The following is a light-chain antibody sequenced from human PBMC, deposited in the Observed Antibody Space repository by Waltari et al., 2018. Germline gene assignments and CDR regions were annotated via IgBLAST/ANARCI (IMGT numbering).Light chain of an antibody. V-gene: IGKV3-15*01. CDR3: QQYNNWPPYT. CDR1: QSVSSN. CDR2: GAS. J-gene: IGKJ2*01. Sequence: EIVMTQSPAPLSVSPGERATLSCRASQSVSSNLAWYQQQPGQAPRRLIYGASTRATGIPARFSGSGSGTEFTLTISSMQSEDFAVYYCQQYNNWPPYTFGQGTKLEIK.